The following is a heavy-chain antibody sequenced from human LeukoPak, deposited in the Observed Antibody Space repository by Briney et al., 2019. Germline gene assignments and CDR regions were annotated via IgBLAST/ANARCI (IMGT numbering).Heavy chain of an antibody. CDR1: GFTFSSYW. D-gene: IGHD3-22*01. CDR2: IKQGGSEK. V-gene: IGHV3-7*01. J-gene: IGHJ4*02. CDR3: ARDLRYYYDSSGCFDY. Sequence: GGSLRLSCAASGFTFSSYWMSWVRQAPGKGLEWVANIKQGGSEKYYVDSVKGRFTISRDNAKNSLYLQMNSPRAEDTAVYYCARDLRYYYDSSGCFDYWGQGTLVTVSS.